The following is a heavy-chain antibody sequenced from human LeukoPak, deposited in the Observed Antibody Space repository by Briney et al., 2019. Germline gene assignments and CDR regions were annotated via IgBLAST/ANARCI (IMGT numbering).Heavy chain of an antibody. CDR3: ARFRFLEWRVRGAFDP. Sequence: GASVKVSCKASGYTFTGYYMHWVRQAPGQGLEWMGWINPNSGGTNYAQKFQGRVTMTRDTSISIAYMELSRLRSDDTAVYYCARFRFLEWRVRGAFDPWGQGTLVTVSS. D-gene: IGHD3-3*01. J-gene: IGHJ5*02. CDR1: GYTFTGYY. V-gene: IGHV1-2*02. CDR2: INPNSGGT.